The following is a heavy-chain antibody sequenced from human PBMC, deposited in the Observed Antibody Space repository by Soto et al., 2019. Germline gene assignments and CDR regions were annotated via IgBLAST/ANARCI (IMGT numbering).Heavy chain of an antibody. V-gene: IGHV1-46*01. CDR2: TNPHGRTT. Sequence: GASVKVSCKASRDMFTYSFFHWVRQAPGRGLEWMGSTNPHGRTTNYEQRFKGRVNMTWDTSASTVYMEVTSLRPEDTAVYYCARVQMGPRRDFMDVWGQGTRVTVSS. D-gene: IGHD3-16*01. CDR1: RDMFTYSF. CDR3: ARVQMGPRRDFMDV. J-gene: IGHJ6*02.